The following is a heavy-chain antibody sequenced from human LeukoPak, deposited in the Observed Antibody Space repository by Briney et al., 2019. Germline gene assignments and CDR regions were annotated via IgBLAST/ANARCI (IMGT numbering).Heavy chain of an antibody. CDR1: GGSISSYY. J-gene: IGHJ3*02. CDR3: ARGGSGISNAFDI. Sequence: SETLSLTCSVSGGSISSYYWSWIREPPGKGLEWIGYLYYSGSTNSNPSLKSRVTMSVDTSKNQFSLKLRSVTAADTAVYYCARGGSGISNAFDIWGQGTMVTVSS. CDR2: LYYSGST. V-gene: IGHV4-59*01. D-gene: IGHD3-10*01.